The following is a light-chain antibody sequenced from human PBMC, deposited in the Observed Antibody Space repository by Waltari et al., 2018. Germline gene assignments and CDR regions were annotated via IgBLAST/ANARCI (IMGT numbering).Light chain of an antibody. Sequence: QSVLTQPPSVSGAPGQRVTISCTGSGSNIGAGYDVHWYQQLPRAAPKLLIYGSTSRPLGVAARFFGSTSGTSASLAITGLQAEDEADYYCQSYDTSLSVVFGGGTKLTVL. CDR3: QSYDTSLSVV. CDR2: GST. J-gene: IGLJ3*02. CDR1: GSNIGAGYD. V-gene: IGLV1-40*01.